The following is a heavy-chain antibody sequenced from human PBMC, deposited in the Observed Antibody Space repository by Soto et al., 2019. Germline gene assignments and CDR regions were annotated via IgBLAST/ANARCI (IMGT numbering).Heavy chain of an antibody. D-gene: IGHD2-21*02. CDR2: VNPSGGHT. CDR1: GDTFTDYY. Sequence: ASVKVSCKASGDTFTDYYIRWVRQAPGQGLEWMGTVNPSGGHTTYAQHLLGRVTMTRDTSTSTLYMELTSLTSDDTAIYYCARGGHVVVVTAALDYWGQGTLVTVSS. V-gene: IGHV1-46*01. CDR3: ARGGHVVVVTAALDY. J-gene: IGHJ4*02.